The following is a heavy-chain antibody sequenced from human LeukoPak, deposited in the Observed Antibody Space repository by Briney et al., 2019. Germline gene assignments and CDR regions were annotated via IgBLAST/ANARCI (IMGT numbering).Heavy chain of an antibody. CDR2: INPSGGST. V-gene: IGHV1-46*01. CDR3: AREERGFGELSTPNNWFDP. J-gene: IGHJ5*02. Sequence: ASVKVSCKASGYTFTSYYMHWVRQAPGQGLEWMGIINPSGGSTSYAQKFQGRVTMTRDMSTSTVYMELSSLRSEDTAVYYCAREERGFGELSTPNNWFDPWGQGTLVTVSS. CDR1: GYTFTSYY. D-gene: IGHD3-10*01.